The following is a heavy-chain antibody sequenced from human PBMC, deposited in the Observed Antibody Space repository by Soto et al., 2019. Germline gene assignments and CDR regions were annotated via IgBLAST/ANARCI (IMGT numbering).Heavy chain of an antibody. J-gene: IGHJ4*02. CDR3: ARGEVVTAPTFDS. CDR1: GGSISSYY. V-gene: IGHV4-59*01. Sequence: QVQLQESGPGLVKPSETLSLTCTVSGGSISSYYWSWIRQPPGKGLEWIGYIYYSGSTNYNPSLKGRGTISIDTSKNHLSLKLISVNAADTAVYYCARGEVVTAPTFDSWGQGTLVTVSS. D-gene: IGHD2-21*02. CDR2: IYYSGST.